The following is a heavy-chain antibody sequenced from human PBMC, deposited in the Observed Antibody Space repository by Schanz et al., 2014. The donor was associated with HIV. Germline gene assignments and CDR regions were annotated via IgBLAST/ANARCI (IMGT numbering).Heavy chain of an antibody. D-gene: IGHD1-20*01. J-gene: IGHJ5*02. V-gene: IGHV3-30*03. CDR1: GFKFTSYG. CDR2: TSYDGTKK. Sequence: QEQLVESGGGVVQPGRSLRLSCVASGFKFTSYGMHWARQAPGKGLEWVAITSYDGTKKHYADSVKGRFTISRDNSKNSLSLLIKSLRAEDAAVYYCARDYHWNWFDPWGQGTLVTVSS. CDR3: ARDYHWNWFDP.